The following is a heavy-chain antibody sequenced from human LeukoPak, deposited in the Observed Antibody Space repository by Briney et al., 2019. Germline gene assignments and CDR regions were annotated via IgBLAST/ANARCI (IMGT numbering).Heavy chain of an antibody. CDR1: GFTVSSNY. V-gene: IGHV3-53*01. D-gene: IGHD2-15*01. CDR2: IYSGGST. CDR3: ARGGGVAATPLDY. Sequence: PGGSLRLSCSASGFTVSSNYMSWVRQAPGKGLEWVSVIYSGGSTYYADSVKGRFTISRDNSKNTLYLQMNSLRVEDTAVYYCARGGGVAATPLDYWGQGTLVTVSS. J-gene: IGHJ4*02.